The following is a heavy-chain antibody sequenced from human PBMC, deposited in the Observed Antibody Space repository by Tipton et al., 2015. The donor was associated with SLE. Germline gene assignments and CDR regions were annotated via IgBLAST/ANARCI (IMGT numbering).Heavy chain of an antibody. CDR2: IYYSGST. CDR3: AKLATTDYGGMDA. V-gene: IGHV4-39*01. J-gene: IGHJ6*02. CDR1: GGSISSTSYY. Sequence: TLSLTCTVSGGSISSTSYYWGWIRQPPGKGLEWIGSIYYSGSTYYNPSLKSRVTISVDTSKNQFSLKLSSVTAADPAVYYCAKLATTDYGGMDAWGQGTTVTVSS. D-gene: IGHD4-17*01.